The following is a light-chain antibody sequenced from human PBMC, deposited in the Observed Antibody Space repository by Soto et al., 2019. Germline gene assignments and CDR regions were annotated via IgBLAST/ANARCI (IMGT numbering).Light chain of an antibody. CDR2: LGS. J-gene: IGKJ4*01. V-gene: IGKV2-28*01. CDR1: QSLLHSNGYNY. CDR3: MQALQTPLT. Sequence: DIVMTKTPLSLPVTPGEPASISCRSSQSLLHSNGYNYLDWYLQKPGQSPQLLIYLGSNRASGVPDKFSGSGSGTDFTLKISRVEAEDVGVYYCMQALQTPLTLGGGTKVDIK.